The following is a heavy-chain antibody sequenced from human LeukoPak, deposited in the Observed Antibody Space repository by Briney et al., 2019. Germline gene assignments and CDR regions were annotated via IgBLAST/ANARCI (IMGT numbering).Heavy chain of an antibody. J-gene: IGHJ1*01. CDR3: TRGGGNLGEYFQH. CDR2: IRSKAYGGTT. V-gene: IGHV3-49*04. CDR1: GFTFGDHA. Sequence: PGGSLRLSCTASGFTFGDHAMSWVRLAPGKGLEWVGFIRSKAYGGTTEYAASVKGRFTISRDESKSIAHLQMNSLKAEDTAVYYCTRGGGNLGEYFQHWGQGTLVTVSS. D-gene: IGHD2-15*01.